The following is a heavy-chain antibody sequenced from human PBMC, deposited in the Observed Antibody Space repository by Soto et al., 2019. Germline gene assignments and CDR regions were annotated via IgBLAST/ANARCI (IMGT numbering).Heavy chain of an antibody. Sequence: GESLKISCNVFGYTFTNYWIGWVRQMPGKGPEWMGIIYPGDSDTKYNPSFQGQVTISADKSITTTYLQWSSLKASDTAIYYCAASIFYYGMDVWGQGTTVTVPS. CDR1: GYTFTNYW. J-gene: IGHJ6*02. CDR2: IYPGDSDT. V-gene: IGHV5-51*01. CDR3: AASIFYYGMDV.